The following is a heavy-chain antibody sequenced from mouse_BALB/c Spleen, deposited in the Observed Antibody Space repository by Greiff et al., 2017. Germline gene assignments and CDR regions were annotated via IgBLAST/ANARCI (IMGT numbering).Heavy chain of an antibody. Sequence: VQLQQSGPGLVAPSQSLSITCTVSGYSLTSYGVHWVSQPPGKGLEWLGVIWAGGSTNYNSALMYRLSISKDNSKSQVFLKMNSLQTDDTAMYYCARGGTMITTDAMDYWGQGTSVTVSS. D-gene: IGHD2-4*01. CDR2: IWAGGST. J-gene: IGHJ4*01. CDR1: GYSLTSYG. V-gene: IGHV2-9*02. CDR3: ARGGTMITTDAMDY.